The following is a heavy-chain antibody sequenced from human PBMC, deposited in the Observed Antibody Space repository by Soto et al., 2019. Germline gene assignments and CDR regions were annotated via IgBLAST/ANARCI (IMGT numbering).Heavy chain of an antibody. D-gene: IGHD3-10*01. CDR1: GGSISSSSYY. CDR2: IYYSGST. V-gene: IGHV4-39*01. J-gene: IGHJ5*02. Sequence: QLQLQESGPGLVKPSETLSLTCTVSGGSISSSSYYWGWIRQPPGKGLEWIGSIYYSGSTYYNPSLKSRVTISVDTSKNQFSLKLSSVTAADTAVYYCARLRRFGEPRGWLDPWGQGTLVPVSS. CDR3: ARLRRFGEPRGWLDP.